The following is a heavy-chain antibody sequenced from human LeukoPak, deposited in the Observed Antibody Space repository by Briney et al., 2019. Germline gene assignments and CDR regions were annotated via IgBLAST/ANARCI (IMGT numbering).Heavy chain of an antibody. Sequence: GGSLRLSCAASGFTFSSYGMNWVRQAPGKGLEWVSDISGSGGSTYYADSVKGRFTISRDNSKNTVYLQMNSLRAEDTALYYCARGVSGWYGGLYFDYWGQGTLVTVSS. CDR1: GFTFSSYG. CDR3: ARGVSGWYGGLYFDY. CDR2: ISGSGGST. J-gene: IGHJ4*02. D-gene: IGHD6-19*01. V-gene: IGHV3-23*01.